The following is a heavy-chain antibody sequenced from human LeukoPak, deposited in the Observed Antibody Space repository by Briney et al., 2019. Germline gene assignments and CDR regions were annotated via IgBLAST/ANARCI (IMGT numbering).Heavy chain of an antibody. CDR3: AKGGYTTCFDP. J-gene: IGHJ5*02. Sequence: GGSLRLSCAASGFTFSEYSMSWVRQAPGKGLEWVSNIRSNGRDTYYTDSVKGRFTISRDNSKNTLYPEMNSLRAEDTAVYYCAKGGYTTCFDPWGQGTLVTVSS. D-gene: IGHD2-15*01. V-gene: IGHV3-23*01. CDR2: IRSNGRDT. CDR1: GFTFSEYS.